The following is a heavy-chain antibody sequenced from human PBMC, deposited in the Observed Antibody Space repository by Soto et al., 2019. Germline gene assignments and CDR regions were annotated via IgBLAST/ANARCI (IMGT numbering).Heavy chain of an antibody. CDR2: VNADGDGT. CDR1: GFTFSSYS. D-gene: IGHD1-26*01. Sequence: EVQLVESGGGLVQPGGPLRLSCAASGFTFSSYSMHWVRQAPGKGLEYVSAVNADGDGTYYGNSVKGRFIISRDNSKNTLYLQMGSLRPDDMGVYFCAKAHRPSGSCYFDLWGQGTLVTVS. CDR3: AKAHRPSGSCYFDL. J-gene: IGHJ4*02. V-gene: IGHV3-64*01.